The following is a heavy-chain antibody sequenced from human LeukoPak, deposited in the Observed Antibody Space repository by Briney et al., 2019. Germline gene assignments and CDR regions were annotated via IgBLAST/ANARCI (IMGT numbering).Heavy chain of an antibody. V-gene: IGHV4-4*07. CDR3: ARDTGSYHGFDY. J-gene: IGHJ4*02. CDR1: GGSISSYY. CDR2: IYTSGST. Sequence: PSETLSLTCTVSGGSISSYYWSWIRQPAGKGLGWIGRIYTSGSTNYNPSLKSRVTMSVDTSKNQFSLKLSSVTAADTAVCYCARDTGSYHGFDYWGQGTLVTVSS. D-gene: IGHD1-26*01.